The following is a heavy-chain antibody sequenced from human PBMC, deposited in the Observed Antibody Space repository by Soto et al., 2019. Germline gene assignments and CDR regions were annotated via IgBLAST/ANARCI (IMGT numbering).Heavy chain of an antibody. Sequence: SETLSLTCAVSGYSISSSNWWGWIRQPPGKGLEWIGYIYFCGTTYYNPSLKSRVTMSLDTSKNQFSLKLTSVTAVDTAVYYCARREIQGPIDYWGQGTLVTVSS. V-gene: IGHV4-28*01. CDR2: IYFCGTT. J-gene: IGHJ4*02. CDR3: ARREIQGPIDY. CDR1: GYSISSSNW. D-gene: IGHD1-26*01.